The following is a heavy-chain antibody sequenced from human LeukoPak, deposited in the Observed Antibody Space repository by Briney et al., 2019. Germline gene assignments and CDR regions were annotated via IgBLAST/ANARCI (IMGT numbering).Heavy chain of an antibody. Sequence: SETLSLTCAVSGHSIRSNFFWGWIRQPPAKGLEWIGSIRDGGNTYYNPSLKSRVSMSLDASNNEFSLKLTSVTAADTAVYYCARGVDTSSWRWFDPWGQGTLVIV. D-gene: IGHD6-13*01. CDR2: IRDGGNT. V-gene: IGHV4-38-2*01. J-gene: IGHJ5*02. CDR1: GHSIRSNFF. CDR3: ARGVDTSSWRWFDP.